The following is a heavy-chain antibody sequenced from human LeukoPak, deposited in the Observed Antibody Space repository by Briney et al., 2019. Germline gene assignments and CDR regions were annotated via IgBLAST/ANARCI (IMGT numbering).Heavy chain of an antibody. V-gene: IGHV3-23*01. J-gene: IGHJ4*02. CDR2: IRGNGDT. Sequence: GGSLRLSCAASGLSFSSFAMSWVRQGPARGLEWVSSIRGNGDTFYADSVRGRFTLFSDSSTNTVYFQLNNLRVEDTAIYYCAEASWVSSTDAVRWGQGTLVTVSS. CDR3: AEASWVSSTDAVR. D-gene: IGHD3-16*01. CDR1: GLSFSSFA.